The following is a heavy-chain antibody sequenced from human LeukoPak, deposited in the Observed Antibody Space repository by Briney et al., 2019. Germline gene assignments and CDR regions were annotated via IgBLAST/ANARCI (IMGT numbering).Heavy chain of an antibody. J-gene: IGHJ4*02. D-gene: IGHD2-2*01. Sequence: GGSLRLSCAASGFTFSDYYMSWIRQAPGKGLEWVSYISSSSSYTNYADSVKGRFTISRDNSKNTLSLQMNSLRADDTAVYYCAKDRPCTTCSPSDYWGKGTLVTVS. V-gene: IGHV3-11*05. CDR3: AKDRPCTTCSPSDY. CDR1: GFTFSDYY. CDR2: ISSSSSYT.